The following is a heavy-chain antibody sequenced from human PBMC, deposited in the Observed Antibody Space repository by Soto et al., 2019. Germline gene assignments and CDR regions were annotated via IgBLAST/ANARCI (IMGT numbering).Heavy chain of an antibody. V-gene: IGHV1-3*01. D-gene: IGHD3-10*01. CDR1: GDTLTSHA. Sequence: VSVKVAFKASGDTLTSHAMHCVLQAPGQRPEWMGWINGANGNTKYSWKFQGRVTVTRDTSANTVYMELSSLRSEDTAIYYCARDRGNSWLSHGMDVWGQGTTVTVSS. CDR2: INGANGNT. J-gene: IGHJ6*02. CDR3: ARDRGNSWLSHGMDV.